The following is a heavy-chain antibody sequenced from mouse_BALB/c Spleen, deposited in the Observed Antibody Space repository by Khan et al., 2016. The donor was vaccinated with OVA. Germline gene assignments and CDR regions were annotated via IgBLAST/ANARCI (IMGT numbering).Heavy chain of an antibody. D-gene: IGHD1-1*02. V-gene: IGHV2-2*01. CDR3: ARNRNGYLDY. Sequence: VQLQESGPGLVQPSQSLSITCTVSGFSLTSYGVHWVRQSPGKGLEWLGVIWSGGISDYNATFISGRDTSKDISKSQVFLKMNSLQAVDTATYCCARNRNGYLDYWGQGTTLTVSS. CDR2: IWSGGIS. J-gene: IGHJ2*01. CDR1: GFSLTSYG.